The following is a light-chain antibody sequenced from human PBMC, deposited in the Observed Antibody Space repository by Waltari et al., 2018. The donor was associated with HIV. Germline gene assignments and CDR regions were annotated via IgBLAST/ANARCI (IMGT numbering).Light chain of an antibody. J-gene: IGLJ2*01. CDR2: EVS. CDR3: CSYAGSSYVV. V-gene: IGLV2-23*02. CDR1: SSDVGSYNL. Sequence: QSALTQPASVSGSPGQSITISCTGTSSDVGSYNLVSWYQQHPGKAPNLMIYEVSKRPSGVSNRFSGSKSGNTASLTISGLQAEDEADYYCCSYAGSSYVVFGGGTKLTVL.